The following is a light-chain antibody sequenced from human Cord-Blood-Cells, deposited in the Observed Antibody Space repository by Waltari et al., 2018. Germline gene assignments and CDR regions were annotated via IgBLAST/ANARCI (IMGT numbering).Light chain of an antibody. V-gene: IGLV1-44*01. CDR2: SNK. J-gene: IGLJ3*02. CDR1: SSNIGRNA. Sequence: QSVLTHPPSASGPPGQRVTISCSGRSSNIGRNAVTWYQQLPGPAPKLLIYSNKQRPSGVPDRFSGSKSGTSASLAISGLQSEDEADYYCAAWDDSLNGPVFGGGTKLTVL. CDR3: AAWDDSLNGPV.